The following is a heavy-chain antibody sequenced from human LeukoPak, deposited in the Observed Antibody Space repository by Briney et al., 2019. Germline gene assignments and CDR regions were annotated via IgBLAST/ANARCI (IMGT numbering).Heavy chain of an antibody. CDR1: GFTVSSNY. CDR2: IYSGGST. CDR3: ARDFGGSPFDY. J-gene: IGHJ4*02. V-gene: IGHV3-66*01. D-gene: IGHD1-26*01. Sequence: PGGSLRLSCAASGFTVSSNYMSWVRQAPGKGLEWVSVIYSGGSTYYADSVKGRFTISRDNSKNTLYLQMNSLRAEDTAVYYCARDFGGSPFDYWGQGTLSPSPQ.